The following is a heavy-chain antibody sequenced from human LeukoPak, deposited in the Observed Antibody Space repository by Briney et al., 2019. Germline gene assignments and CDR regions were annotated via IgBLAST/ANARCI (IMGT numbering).Heavy chain of an antibody. J-gene: IGHJ2*01. CDR2: ISYDGSNK. D-gene: IGHD6-19*01. CDR1: GFTFSSYG. CDR3: AKDRSGLNWYFDL. Sequence: GGSLRLSCAASGFTFSSYGMHWVRQAPGKGLEWVAVISYDGSNKYYADSVKGRFTISRDNSKNTLYLQINSLRAEDTAVYFCAKDRSGLNWYFDLWGRGTLVTVSS. V-gene: IGHV3-30*18.